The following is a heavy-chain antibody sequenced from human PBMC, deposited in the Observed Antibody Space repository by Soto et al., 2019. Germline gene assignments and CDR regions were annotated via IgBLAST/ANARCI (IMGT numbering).Heavy chain of an antibody. CDR1: GGSFSVYY. D-gene: IGHD3-10*01. Sequence: SETLSLTCAVYGGSFSVYYWSWIRQPPGKGLDWIGEINHSGSTNYNPSLKSRVTISVDTSKNQFSLNLSSVTAADTAVFYCARGPLSMVRGVINLNYYFDYWGQGTMVTVSS. V-gene: IGHV4-34*01. CDR2: INHSGST. J-gene: IGHJ4*02. CDR3: ARGPLSMVRGVINLNYYFDY.